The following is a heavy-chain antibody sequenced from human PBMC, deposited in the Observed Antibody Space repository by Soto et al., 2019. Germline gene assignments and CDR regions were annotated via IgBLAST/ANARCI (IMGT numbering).Heavy chain of an antibody. J-gene: IGHJ5*02. CDR3: SREMTSGYSRTWFDP. D-gene: IGHD5-18*01. CDR1: GGNFSRNA. CDR2: IVPIFGTP. Sequence: QMQLVQSGAEVKEPGSSVKVSCKASGGNFSRNAVSWVRQAPGQGLEWVGAIVPIFGTPNYAPKFRGRVTITADKSTDSVFMELSSLTSADTAIYYCSREMTSGYSRTWFDPWCQGTLVTVSS. V-gene: IGHV1-69*06.